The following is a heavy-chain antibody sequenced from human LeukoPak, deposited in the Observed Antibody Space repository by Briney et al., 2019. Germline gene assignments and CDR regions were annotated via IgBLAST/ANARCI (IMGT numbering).Heavy chain of an antibody. Sequence: GGSLRLSCAASGFTFSSYSMNWVRQAPGKGLEWVSSISSSSSYIYYADSVKGRFTISRDNAKNSLYLQMNSLRAEDTAVYYCARRYFDWSFYYYYYYMDVWGKGTTVTVSS. CDR3: ARRYFDWSFYYYYYYMDV. V-gene: IGHV3-21*01. CDR1: GFTFSSYS. D-gene: IGHD3-9*01. J-gene: IGHJ6*03. CDR2: ISSSSSYI.